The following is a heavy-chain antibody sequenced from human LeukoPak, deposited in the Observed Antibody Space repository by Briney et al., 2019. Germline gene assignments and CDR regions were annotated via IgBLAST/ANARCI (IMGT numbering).Heavy chain of an antibody. Sequence: ASVKVSCKASGYTFTGYYMHWVRQAPGQGLEWMGWINPNSGGTNYAQKFQGRVTMTRDTSISTAYMELSRLRSDDTAVYYSARPARIAARPAAFDYWGQGTLVTVSS. V-gene: IGHV1-2*02. CDR3: ARPARIAARPAAFDY. D-gene: IGHD6-6*01. J-gene: IGHJ4*02. CDR2: INPNSGGT. CDR1: GYTFTGYY.